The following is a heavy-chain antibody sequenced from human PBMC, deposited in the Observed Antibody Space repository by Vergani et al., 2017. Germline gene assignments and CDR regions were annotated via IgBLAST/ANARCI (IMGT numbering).Heavy chain of an antibody. CDR2: IYTSGST. D-gene: IGHD4-11*01. Sequence: QVQLQESGPGLVTPSQTLSLTCTVSGGSISSGSYYWSWIRQPAGKGLDWIWRIYTSGSTNYNPSLKSRVTISVETSKNQFSLKLSSVTAADTAVYYCAGAGDYSNDGDVWGKGTTVTVSS. J-gene: IGHJ6*04. V-gene: IGHV4-61*02. CDR1: GGSISSGSYY. CDR3: AGAGDYSNDGDV.